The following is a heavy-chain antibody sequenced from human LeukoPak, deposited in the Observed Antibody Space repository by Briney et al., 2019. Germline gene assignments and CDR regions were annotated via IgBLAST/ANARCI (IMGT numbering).Heavy chain of an antibody. CDR2: THYSGRT. Sequence: SETLSLTCAVSGGSISGHYWGWIRQPPGKGLEWIGYTHYSGRTDYKPSLKSRLTLSVDTSRSRFSLKLRSVSAADTAVYYCVRENYFDKWGQGTLVTVSS. CDR3: VRENYFDK. CDR1: GGSISGHY. V-gene: IGHV4-59*11. J-gene: IGHJ4*02.